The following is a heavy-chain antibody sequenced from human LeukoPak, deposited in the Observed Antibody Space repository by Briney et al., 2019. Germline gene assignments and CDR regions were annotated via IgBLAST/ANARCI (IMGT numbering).Heavy chain of an antibody. V-gene: IGHV3-53*01. D-gene: IGHD3-22*01. Sequence: PGGSLRLSCAASGFTVSSNYMSWVRQAPGKGLEWVSVIYSGGSTYYADSVKGRFTISRDNSKNTLYLQMNSLRAEDTAVYDCARTVYYYDSSGYHHDYWGQGTLVTVSS. CDR3: ARTVYYYDSSGYHHDY. J-gene: IGHJ4*02. CDR2: IYSGGST. CDR1: GFTVSSNY.